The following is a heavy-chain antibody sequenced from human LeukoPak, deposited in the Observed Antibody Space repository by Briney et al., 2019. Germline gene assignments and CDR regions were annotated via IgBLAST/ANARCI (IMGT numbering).Heavy chain of an antibody. V-gene: IGHV3-21*01. CDR1: GFTFSSYA. CDR3: AREVGPGDY. J-gene: IGHJ4*02. Sequence: GGSLRLSCAASGFTFSSYAMSWVRQAPGKGLEWVSSISSSSIYTYYSDSVKGRFTISRDNAKNSLYLQMNSLRAEDTAVYYCAREVGPGDYWGQGTLVTVSS. CDR2: ISSSSIYT.